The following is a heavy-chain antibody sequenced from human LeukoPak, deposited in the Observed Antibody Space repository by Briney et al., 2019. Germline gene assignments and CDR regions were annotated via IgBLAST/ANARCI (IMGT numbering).Heavy chain of an antibody. J-gene: IGHJ5*02. D-gene: IGHD3-9*01. CDR2: VYYSGST. CDR3: ARLLLTGDGGRGWFDP. V-gene: IGHV4-39*01. CDR1: AGSISTSTHY. Sequence: SETLSLTCTVSAGSISTSTHYWGWIRQPPGMCLEWIGNVYYSGSTDYNPSLKSRVTISVDTATNQFSLKLSSVTAADTAVYYCARLLLTGDGGRGWFDPWGQGTLVTVSS.